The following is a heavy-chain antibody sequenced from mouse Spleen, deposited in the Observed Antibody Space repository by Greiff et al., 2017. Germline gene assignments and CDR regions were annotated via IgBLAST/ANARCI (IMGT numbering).Heavy chain of an antibody. CDR1: GFTFSDYG. J-gene: IGHJ1*03. CDR2: ISSGSSTI. D-gene: IGHD2-4*01. V-gene: IGHV5-17*01. CDR3: ARPYDYDKYFDV. Sequence: EVMLVESGGGLVKPGGSLKLSCAASGFTFSDYGMHWVRQAPEKGLEWVAYISSGSSTIYYADTVKGRFTISRDNAKNTLFLQMTSLRSEDTAMYYCARPYDYDKYFDVWGTGTTVTVSS.